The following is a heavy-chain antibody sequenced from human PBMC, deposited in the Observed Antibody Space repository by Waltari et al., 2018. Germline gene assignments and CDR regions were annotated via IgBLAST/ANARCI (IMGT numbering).Heavy chain of an antibody. CDR1: GGSISSSSYY. Sequence: QLQLQESGPGLVKPSETLSLTCTVSGGSISSSSYYWGWIRQPPGQGLEWIGSIYYSGSTYYNPSLKSRVTISVDTSKNQFSLKLSSVTAADTAVYYCARVWEVAATPYFDYWGQGTLVTVSS. CDR2: IYYSGST. D-gene: IGHD2-15*01. V-gene: IGHV4-39*07. J-gene: IGHJ4*02. CDR3: ARVWEVAATPYFDY.